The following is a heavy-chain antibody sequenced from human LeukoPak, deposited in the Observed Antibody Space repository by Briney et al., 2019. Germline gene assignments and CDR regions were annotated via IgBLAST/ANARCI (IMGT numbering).Heavy chain of an antibody. D-gene: IGHD5-18*01. CDR1: GFTFSSYS. Sequence: GGSLRLSCAASGFTFSSYSMTWVRQAPGKGLEWVSSISSSSSYIYYADSVKGRFTISRDNAKSSLYLQMNSLRAEDTAVYYCARWGDTAMVLGAFDIWGQGTWSPSLQ. CDR3: ARWGDTAMVLGAFDI. CDR2: ISSSSSYI. V-gene: IGHV3-21*01. J-gene: IGHJ3*02.